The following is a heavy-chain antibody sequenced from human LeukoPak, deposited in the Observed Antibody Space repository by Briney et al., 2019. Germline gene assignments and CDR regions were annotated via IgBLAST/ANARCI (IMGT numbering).Heavy chain of an antibody. Sequence: PGGSLRLSCAASGFTSSSYAMSWVRQAPGKGLEWVSAISGSGGSTYYADSVKGRFTISRDNSKNTLYLQMNSLRAEDTAVYYCAKDLHSSSRTSFDYWGQGTLVTVSS. V-gene: IGHV3-23*01. CDR3: AKDLHSSSRTSFDY. CDR1: GFTSSSYA. D-gene: IGHD6-13*01. J-gene: IGHJ4*02. CDR2: ISGSGGST.